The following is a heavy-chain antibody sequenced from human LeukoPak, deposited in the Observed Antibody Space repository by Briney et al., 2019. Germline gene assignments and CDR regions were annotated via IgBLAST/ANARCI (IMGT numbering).Heavy chain of an antibody. CDR1: GFTFSRYS. D-gene: IGHD2-8*01. Sequence: GGSLRLSCSASGFTFSRYSMSWVRQAPGKGLEWVSSISSSSSYIYYADSVKGRFRISRDNSNNILYLQMNSLRTEDTAVYYCAKDRCSNGIGCYYYYMEVWGKGTTVTISS. J-gene: IGHJ6*03. CDR2: ISSSSSYI. CDR3: AKDRCSNGIGCYYYYMEV. V-gene: IGHV3-21*01.